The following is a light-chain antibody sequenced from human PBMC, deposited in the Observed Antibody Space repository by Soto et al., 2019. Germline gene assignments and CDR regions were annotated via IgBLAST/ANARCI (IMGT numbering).Light chain of an antibody. J-gene: IGKJ4*01. V-gene: IGKV3-20*01. CDR2: AAS. Sequence: EIVLTQAPGTLSLSPGERATLSCRASQSVSSSYFAWYQQKPGQAPRLLIYAASSKATGIPDRFSGSGSGTDFTLTISRLEPEDFAVYYCKQYGSSPLTFGGGTKVEIK. CDR3: KQYGSSPLT. CDR1: QSVSSSY.